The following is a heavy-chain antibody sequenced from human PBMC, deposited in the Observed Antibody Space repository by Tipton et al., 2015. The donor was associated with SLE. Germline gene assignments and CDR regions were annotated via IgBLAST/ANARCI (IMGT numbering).Heavy chain of an antibody. CDR3: ASPEQTVLLWFGELLYPQAEYFQH. D-gene: IGHD3-10*01. J-gene: IGHJ1*01. CDR2: IYHSGST. CDR1: GYSISSGYY. Sequence: TLSLTCTVSGYSISSGYYWGWIRQPPGKGLEWIGSIYHSGSTYYNPSLKSRVTISVDTSKNQFSLKLSSVTAADTAVYYCASPEQTVLLWFGELLYPQAEYFQHWGQGTLVTVSS. V-gene: IGHV4-38-2*02.